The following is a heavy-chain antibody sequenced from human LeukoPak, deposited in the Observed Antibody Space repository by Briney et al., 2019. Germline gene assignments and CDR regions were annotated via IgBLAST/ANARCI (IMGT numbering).Heavy chain of an antibody. Sequence: GGSLRLSCAGSGFTFSDYYMSWVRQAPGKGLGWVSYISSSGSTTNYADSVKGRFTISRDNAKNSLYLQMNSLRAEDTAVYCARRVSVGEPYDYWGQGTLVTVSS. V-gene: IGHV3-11*01. J-gene: IGHJ4*02. CDR3: ARRVSVGEPYDY. CDR2: ISSSGSTT. D-gene: IGHD3-16*01. CDR1: GFTFSDYY.